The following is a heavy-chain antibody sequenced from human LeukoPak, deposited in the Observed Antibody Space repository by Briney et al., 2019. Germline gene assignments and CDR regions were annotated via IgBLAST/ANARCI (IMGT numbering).Heavy chain of an antibody. CDR3: AKIRQRGGFYYMDV. Sequence: GGSLRLSGAASGFTFVDYAMHWVRQAPGKGLEWVSLISWDGGSIYYADSVKGRFTISRDNSKNSLYLQTNILRAEDTALYYCAKIRQRGGFYYMDVWAKETRVTVPS. CDR1: GFTFVDYA. D-gene: IGHD2-15*01. V-gene: IGHV3-43D*03. J-gene: IGHJ6*03. CDR2: ISWDGGSI.